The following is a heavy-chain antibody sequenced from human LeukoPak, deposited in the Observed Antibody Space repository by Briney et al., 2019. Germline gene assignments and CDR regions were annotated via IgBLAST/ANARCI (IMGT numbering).Heavy chain of an antibody. CDR1: GFTFSSYG. D-gene: IGHD6-6*01. CDR2: IWYDGSNK. J-gene: IGHJ4*02. CDR3: AGTIAARGSDY. V-gene: IGHV3-33*01. Sequence: PGGSLRLSCAASGFTFSSYGMHWVRQAPGKGLEWVAVIWYDGSNKYYADSVKGRFTISRDNSKNTLYLQMNSLRAEDTAVYYCAGTIAARGSDYWGQGTLVTVSS.